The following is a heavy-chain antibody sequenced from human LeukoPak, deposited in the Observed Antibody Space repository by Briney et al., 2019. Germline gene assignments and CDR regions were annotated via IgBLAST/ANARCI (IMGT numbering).Heavy chain of an antibody. V-gene: IGHV4-31*03. CDR2: IYYSGST. CDR3: ARGRWDTSGYYTDY. J-gene: IGHJ4*02. Sequence: SQTLSLTCTVSGGSISSDNYYWSWLCQHPGKGLEWIGYIYYSGSTNYNPSLKSRVTISVDTSKNQFSLNLSSVTAADTAVDYCARGRWDTSGYYTDYWGQGTLATVSS. CDR1: GGSISSDNYY. D-gene: IGHD3-22*01.